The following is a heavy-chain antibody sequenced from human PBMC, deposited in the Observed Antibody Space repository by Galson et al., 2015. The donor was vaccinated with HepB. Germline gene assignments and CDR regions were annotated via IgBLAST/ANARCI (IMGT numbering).Heavy chain of an antibody. CDR1: GYTFTSYG. V-gene: IGHV1-18*04. D-gene: IGHD5-12*01. Sequence: SVTVSCKASGYTFTSYGISWVRQAPGQGLEWMGWISAYNGNTNYAQKLQGRVTMTTDTSTSTAYMELRSLRSDDTAVYYCARGGEIVATDYYYYGMDVWGQGTTVTVSS. CDR2: ISAYNGNT. J-gene: IGHJ6*02. CDR3: ARGGEIVATDYYYYGMDV.